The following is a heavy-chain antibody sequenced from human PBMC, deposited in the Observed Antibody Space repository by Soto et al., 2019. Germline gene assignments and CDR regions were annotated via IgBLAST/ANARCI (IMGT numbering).Heavy chain of an antibody. CDR3: ATGRDGKPWYFDH. J-gene: IGHJ4*02. V-gene: IGHV3-15*07. Sequence: EVQLVESGGGLVKPGGSLRLSCAVSGFTFSNAWMNWVRQAPGKGLEWVGRIKSKTDGGTTDYAAPVKGRFTISRDDSKNTLYLQMNSLKTEDTAVYYCATGRDGKPWYFDHWGQGTLVTVSS. CDR1: GFTFSNAW. CDR2: IKSKTDGGTT.